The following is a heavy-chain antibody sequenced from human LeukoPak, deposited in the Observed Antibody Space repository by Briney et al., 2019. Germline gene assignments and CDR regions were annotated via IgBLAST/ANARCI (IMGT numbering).Heavy chain of an antibody. D-gene: IGHD2-8*02. CDR1: GYTFTSYG. Sequence: ASVKVSCKASGYTFTSYGISWVRQAPGQGLEWMGIINPSGGSTSYAQKFQGRVTMTRDMSTSTVYMELSSLRSEDTAVYYCAVLGTAYWGQGTLVTVSS. CDR3: AVLGTAY. V-gene: IGHV1-46*01. J-gene: IGHJ4*02. CDR2: INPSGGST.